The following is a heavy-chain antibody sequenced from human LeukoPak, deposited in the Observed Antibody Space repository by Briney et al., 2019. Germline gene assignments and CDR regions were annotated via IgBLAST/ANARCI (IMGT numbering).Heavy chain of an antibody. CDR1: GFTFSSYA. CDR2: ISGSGGST. CDR3: AKGPSYGDLDH. V-gene: IGHV3-23*01. D-gene: IGHD4-17*01. Sequence: PGGSLRLSCTAFGFTFSSYAMNWVRQAPGKGLEWVSTISGSGGSTYYADSVKGRFTISRDNSENTLYLQMNSLRAEDTAVYYCAKGPSYGDLDHWGQGTLVTVSS. J-gene: IGHJ4*02.